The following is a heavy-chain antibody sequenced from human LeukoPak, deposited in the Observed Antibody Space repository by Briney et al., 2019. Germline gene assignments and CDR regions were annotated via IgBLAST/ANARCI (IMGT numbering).Heavy chain of an antibody. CDR2: ISGDGNYI. J-gene: IGHJ4*02. CDR1: GFTFSTYA. CDR3: AKNFGTGLAFYDY. D-gene: IGHD2-8*02. Sequence: PGGSLRLSCAASGFTFSTYAMTWVRQAPGKGLEWVSAISGDGNYIYYVDSVKGRFTVSRDNSRNTLYLQMNSLRADDTAVYYCAKNFGTGLAFYDYWGQGTLVTVSS. V-gene: IGHV3-23*01.